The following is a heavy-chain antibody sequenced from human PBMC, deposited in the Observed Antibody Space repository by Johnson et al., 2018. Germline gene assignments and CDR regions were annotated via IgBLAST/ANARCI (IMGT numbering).Heavy chain of an antibody. V-gene: IGHV3-9*01. Sequence: EVQLQESGGGLVQPGRSLRLSCAASGFTFDGYAMHWVRQVPGTGLEWVSGVSRSGNNLGYSESVKGRFSISRDNAKNSLFLQMNRLRFEDTALYYCARGRGGGKYDFWAGYSGKMDVWGKGTTVTVS. CDR1: GFTFDGYA. J-gene: IGHJ6*03. CDR3: ARGRGGGKYDFWAGYSGKMDV. CDR2: VSRSGNNL. D-gene: IGHD3-3*01.